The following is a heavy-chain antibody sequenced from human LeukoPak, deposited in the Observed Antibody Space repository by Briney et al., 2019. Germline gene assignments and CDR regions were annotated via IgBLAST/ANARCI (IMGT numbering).Heavy chain of an antibody. Sequence: SETLSLTCTVSGYSISSGYYWGWIRQPPGKGLEWIGSIYHSGSTYYNPSLKSRVTISVDTSKNQFSLKLSSVTAADTAVYYCARALDSSGYHDYWGQGTLVTVSS. D-gene: IGHD3-22*01. CDR2: IYHSGST. CDR1: GYSISSGYY. J-gene: IGHJ4*02. CDR3: ARALDSSGYHDY. V-gene: IGHV4-38-2*02.